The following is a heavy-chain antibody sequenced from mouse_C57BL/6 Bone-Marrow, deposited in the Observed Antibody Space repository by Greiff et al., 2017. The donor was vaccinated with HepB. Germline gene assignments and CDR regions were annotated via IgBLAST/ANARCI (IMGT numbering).Heavy chain of an antibody. V-gene: IGHV1-52*01. Sequence: QVQLQQSGAELVRPGSSVKLSCKASGYTFTSYWMHWVKQRPIQGLEWIGNIDTSDSETHYNQKFKDKATLTVDKSSSTAYMQLSSLTSEDSAVYYCARLRYYYGSSIDYWGQGTTLTVSS. D-gene: IGHD1-1*01. CDR2: IDTSDSET. J-gene: IGHJ2*01. CDR3: ARLRYYYGSSIDY. CDR1: GYTFTSYW.